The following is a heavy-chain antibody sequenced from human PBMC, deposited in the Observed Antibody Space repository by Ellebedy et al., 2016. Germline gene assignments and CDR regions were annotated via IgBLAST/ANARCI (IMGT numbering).Heavy chain of an antibody. CDR1: GYTFTGYY. Sequence: ASVKVSCKASGYTFTGYYMHWVRQAPGQGLEWMGWINPNSGGTNYAQKFQGWVTMTRDTSISTAYMELSRLRSDDTAVYYCARGAYYYDSSGYCNFDYWGQGTLVTVSS. D-gene: IGHD3-22*01. V-gene: IGHV1-2*04. CDR3: ARGAYYYDSSGYCNFDY. J-gene: IGHJ4*02. CDR2: INPNSGGT.